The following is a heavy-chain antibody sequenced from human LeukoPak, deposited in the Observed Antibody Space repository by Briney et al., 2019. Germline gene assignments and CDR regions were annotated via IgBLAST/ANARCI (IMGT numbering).Heavy chain of an antibody. D-gene: IGHD3-16*02. Sequence: PGGSLRLSCEDSAFTFSTYSMNWVRQAPGKGLEWVAIITYDKSETYYADSVKGRFTISRDNAKDSLYLQMNSLRAEDTAVYYCAGVRDDQSRYRHLPYWGQGTLVTVSS. CDR3: AGVRDDQSRYRHLPY. CDR1: AFTFSTYS. V-gene: IGHV3-7*01. CDR2: ITYDKSET. J-gene: IGHJ4*02.